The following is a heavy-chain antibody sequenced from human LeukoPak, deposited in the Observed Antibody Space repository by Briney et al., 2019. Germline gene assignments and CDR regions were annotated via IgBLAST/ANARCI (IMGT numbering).Heavy chain of an antibody. CDR2: MNPNSGNT. V-gene: IGHV1-8*02. J-gene: IGHJ4*02. CDR3: AKGSSGWSPLDY. D-gene: IGHD6-19*01. CDR1: GYTFTGYY. Sequence: VASVKVSCKASGYTFTGYYMHWVRQAPGQGLEWMGWMNPNSGNTGYAQKFQGRVTMTRNTSISTAYMELSSLRSDDTAVYYCAKGSSGWSPLDYWGQGTLVTVSS.